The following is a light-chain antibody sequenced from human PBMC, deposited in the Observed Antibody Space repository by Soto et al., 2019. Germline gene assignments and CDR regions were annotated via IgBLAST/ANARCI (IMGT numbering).Light chain of an antibody. CDR2: DAS. V-gene: IGKV3-11*01. CDR1: QSVSNS. CDR3: QHRGSWPPT. J-gene: IGKJ3*01. Sequence: EIVLTQSPATLSLSPGERATLSCRASQSVSNSLAWYQHKPGQAPRLLIYDASSRATGIPARFSGSGSGTDFPLPISSLEPEDFAVYFCQHRGSWPPTFGPGAKVDIK.